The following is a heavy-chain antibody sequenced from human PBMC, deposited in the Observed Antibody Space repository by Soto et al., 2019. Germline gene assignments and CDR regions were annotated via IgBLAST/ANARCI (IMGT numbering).Heavy chain of an antibody. V-gene: IGHV4-39*01. CDR3: SLGYYEGDAFDI. Sequence: SETLSLTCPVSGGSIRSSSYYWGWIRKPPGKGLEWIGSIYYSGSTYYNPSLKSRVTISVDTSKNQFSLKLSSVTAADTAVYYCSLGYYEGDAFDIWGQGTMVTVSS. J-gene: IGHJ3*02. D-gene: IGHD3-22*01. CDR2: IYYSGST. CDR1: GGSIRSSSYY.